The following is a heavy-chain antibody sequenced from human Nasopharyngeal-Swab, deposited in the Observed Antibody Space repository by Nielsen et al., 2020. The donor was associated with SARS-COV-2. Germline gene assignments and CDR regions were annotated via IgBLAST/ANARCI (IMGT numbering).Heavy chain of an antibody. D-gene: IGHD5-12*01. J-gene: IGHJ6*02. CDR2: ISGSGGST. V-gene: IGHV3-23*01. Sequence: GESLKISCAASGFTFSSYAMSWVRQAPGKGLEWVSAISGSGGSTYYADSVKGRFTISRDNAKNSLYLQMNSLRAEDTAVYYCARVRVVATTYYYYGMNVWGQGTTVTVSS. CDR1: GFTFSSYA. CDR3: ARVRVVATTYYYYGMNV.